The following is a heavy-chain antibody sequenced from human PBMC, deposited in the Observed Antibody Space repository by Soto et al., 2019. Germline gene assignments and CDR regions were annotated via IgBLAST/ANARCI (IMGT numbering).Heavy chain of an antibody. D-gene: IGHD6-6*01. V-gene: IGHV3-11*06. J-gene: IGHJ4*02. CDR2: ISSSSSYT. CDR3: ARDRHSIAARRRFDY. Sequence: GGSLRLSCAASGFTFSDYYMSWIRQAPGKGLEWVSYISSSSSYTNYADSVKGRFTISRDNAKNSLYLQMNSLRAEDTAVYYCARDRHSIAARRRFDYWGQGTLVTVSS. CDR1: GFTFSDYY.